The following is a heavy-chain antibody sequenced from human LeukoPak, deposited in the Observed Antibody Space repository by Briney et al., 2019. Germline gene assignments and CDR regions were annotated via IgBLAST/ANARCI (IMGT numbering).Heavy chain of an antibody. D-gene: IGHD6-25*01. V-gene: IGHV4-30-2*01. CDR1: GGSISSGGYY. J-gene: IGHJ4*02. CDR3: ARVRRYSSGDIDY. CDR2: IYHSGST. Sequence: SQTLSLTCTVSGGSISSGGYYWSWIRQPPGKGLEWIGYIYHSGSTYYNPSLKSRVTISVDRSKNQFSLKLSSVTAADTAVYYCARVRRYSSGDIDYWGQGTLVTVSS.